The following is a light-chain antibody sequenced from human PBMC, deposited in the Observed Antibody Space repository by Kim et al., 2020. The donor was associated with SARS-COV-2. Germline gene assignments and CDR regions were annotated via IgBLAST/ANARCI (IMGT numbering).Light chain of an antibody. V-gene: IGLV1-40*01. CDR1: SSNIGAGYD. Sequence: QSVLTQPPSVSGAPGQRVTISCTGSSSNIGAGYDVHWYQQLPGTAPNLLIYSNSNRPSGVPDRFSGSKSGTSASLAITGLQAEDEADYYCQSDDSSLSGALYVFGTGTKVTVL. CDR3: QSDDSSLSGALYV. CDR2: SNS. J-gene: IGLJ1*01.